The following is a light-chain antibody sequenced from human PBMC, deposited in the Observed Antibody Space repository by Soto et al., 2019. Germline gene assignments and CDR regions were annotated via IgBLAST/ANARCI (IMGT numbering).Light chain of an antibody. CDR3: QQYGSSPPYT. J-gene: IGKJ2*01. CDR1: RSFASSY. CDR2: AAS. Sequence: EIVLTQSPGILSLSPGQRVTLSCRASRSFASSYLGWYQQKPGQAPRLLLYAASKRATGIPDRFSGSGSGTDFTLTINRLEPEDSAVYYCQQYGSSPPYTFGQGTKVDIK. V-gene: IGKV3-20*01.